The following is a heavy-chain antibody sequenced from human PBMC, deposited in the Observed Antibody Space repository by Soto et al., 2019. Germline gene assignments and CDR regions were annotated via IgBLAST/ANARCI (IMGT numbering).Heavy chain of an antibody. D-gene: IGHD5-12*01. CDR1: GFTLSSYA. J-gene: IGHJ3*02. Sequence: QVQLVESGGGVVQPGRSLRLSCAASGFTLSSYAMHWVRQAPGKGLEWVAVISYDGSNKYYADSVKGRFTISRDNSKNTLYLQMDSLRAEDTAVYYCARVEMATPDAFDIWGQGTMVTVSS. V-gene: IGHV3-30-3*01. CDR3: ARVEMATPDAFDI. CDR2: ISYDGSNK.